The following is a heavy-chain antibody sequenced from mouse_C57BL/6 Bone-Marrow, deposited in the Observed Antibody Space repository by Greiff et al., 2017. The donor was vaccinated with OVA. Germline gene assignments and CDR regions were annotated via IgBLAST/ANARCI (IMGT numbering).Heavy chain of an antibody. Sequence: EVKVVESGGGLVKPGGSLKLSCAASGFTFSSYAMSWVRQTPEKRLEWVATISDGGSYTYYPDNVKGRFTISRDNAKNNLYLQMSHLKSEDTAMYYCARDDLLLRYGDAMDYWGQGTSVTVSS. J-gene: IGHJ4*01. CDR2: ISDGGSYT. D-gene: IGHD1-1*01. CDR3: ARDDLLLRYGDAMDY. V-gene: IGHV5-4*01. CDR1: GFTFSSYA.